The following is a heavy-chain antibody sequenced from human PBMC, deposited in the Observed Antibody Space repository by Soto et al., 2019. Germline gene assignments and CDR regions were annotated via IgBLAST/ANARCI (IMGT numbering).Heavy chain of an antibody. D-gene: IGHD2-8*02. V-gene: IGHV3-33*06. J-gene: IGHJ4*02. Sequence: QVQLVESGGGVVQPGRSLRLSCAASGFTFSDYGMHWIRQAPGKGLEWVAVIWYDGSDKYYADSVKGRFTISRDNFKSTLYLQMNSLRAEDTAVYYCMKEPGKTGVDYWGQGTLVTVSS. CDR2: IWYDGSDK. CDR3: MKEPGKTGVDY. CDR1: GFTFSDYG.